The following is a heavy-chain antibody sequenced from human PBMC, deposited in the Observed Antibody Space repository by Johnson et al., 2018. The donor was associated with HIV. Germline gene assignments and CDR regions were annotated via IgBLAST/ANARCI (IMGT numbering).Heavy chain of an antibody. CDR2: ISYDGTNT. D-gene: IGHD6-6*01. J-gene: IGHJ3*02. CDR3: ASGVTARAPLLI. CDR1: DFTFSNNA. V-gene: IGHV3-30*14. Sequence: QVQLVESGGGVVQPGRSLRLSCAASDFTFSNNAIHWVRQAPGKGLEWVAVISYDGTNTYYADSVTGRFTISRDNSRNTVSLQMIILRPKDTAMYYCASGVTARAPLLIWGQGTMVTVSS.